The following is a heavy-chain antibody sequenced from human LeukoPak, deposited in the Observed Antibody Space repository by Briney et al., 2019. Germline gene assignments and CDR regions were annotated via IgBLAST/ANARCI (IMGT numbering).Heavy chain of an antibody. J-gene: IGHJ4*02. V-gene: IGHV3-73*01. CDR3: GRLGGDHGGNIDY. CDR2: IRSKPNSYAT. D-gene: IGHD4-23*01. CDR1: GFTFSGSA. Sequence: PGRSLKLSCAASGFTFSGSAMHWVRQASGKGLEWLGRIRSKPNSYATAYGASVKGRFTISRDDSENTAYLEMDSLKTEDTAVYYCGRLGGDHGGNIDYWGQGILVTVSP.